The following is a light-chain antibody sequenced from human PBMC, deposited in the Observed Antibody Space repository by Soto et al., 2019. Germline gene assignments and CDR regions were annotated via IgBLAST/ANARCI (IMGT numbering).Light chain of an antibody. CDR1: QSISSN. CDR2: GAS. CDR3: QQYNNWPPKIT. J-gene: IGKJ5*01. V-gene: IGKV3-15*01. Sequence: EMVVTQSPATLSVSPGERATLSCRASQSISSNLAWYQQKPGQAPRLLIYGASTRATGIPARFSGSGSGTEFTLTISSLQSEDFAVYYCQQYNNWPPKITFGQGTRLEIK.